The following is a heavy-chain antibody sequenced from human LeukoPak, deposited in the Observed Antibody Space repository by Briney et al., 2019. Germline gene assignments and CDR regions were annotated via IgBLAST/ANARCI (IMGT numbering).Heavy chain of an antibody. D-gene: IGHD3-22*01. J-gene: IGHJ4*02. V-gene: IGHV4-59*01. CDR3: ARGYYDGSGYYYPFDY. CDR1: GGSISSYY. CDR2: IYYSGST. Sequence: PSETLSLTCTVSGGSISSYYWNWIRQPPGKGLEWIGYIYYSGSTNYNPSLKSRVTISVDTSKNQFSLKLSSVTAADTAVYYCARGYYDGSGYYYPFDYWGQGTLVTVSS.